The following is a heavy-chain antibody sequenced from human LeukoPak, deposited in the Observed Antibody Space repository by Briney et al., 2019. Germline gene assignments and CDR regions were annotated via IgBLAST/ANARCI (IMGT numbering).Heavy chain of an antibody. CDR3: ARGIYGGNSRWFDP. CDR1: GFTFSSYW. D-gene: IGHD4-23*01. Sequence: GGSLRLSRAASGFTFSSYWMHWVRQAPGKGLVWVSRINSDGSSTSYADSVKGRFTISRDNAKNTLYLQMNSLRAEDTAVYYCARGIYGGNSRWFDPWGQGTLVTVSS. V-gene: IGHV3-74*01. J-gene: IGHJ5*02. CDR2: INSDGSST.